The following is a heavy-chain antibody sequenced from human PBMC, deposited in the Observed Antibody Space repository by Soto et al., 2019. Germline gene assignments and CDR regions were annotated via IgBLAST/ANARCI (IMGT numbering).Heavy chain of an antibody. CDR3: ARGDVVLWFGEPTPTAVDI. V-gene: IGHV1-18*01. CDR2: ISAYNGNT. J-gene: IGHJ3*02. D-gene: IGHD3-10*01. CDR1: VYTFTSYG. Sequence: ASAKVSFKPSVYTFTSYGTSWVRQAPGQGLEWMGWISAYNGNTNYAQKLQGRVTMTTDTSTSTAYMELRSLRSDDTAVYYCARGDVVLWFGEPTPTAVDIWG.